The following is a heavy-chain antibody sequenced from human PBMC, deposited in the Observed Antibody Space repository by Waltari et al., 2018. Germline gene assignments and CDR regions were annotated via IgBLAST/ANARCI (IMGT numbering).Heavy chain of an antibody. D-gene: IGHD1-1*01. CDR3: VRREVGTMLDF. J-gene: IGHJ4*02. Sequence: QLQLQESGPGLVRPSATLSLPRTVSGGSITVSTPYWGWLRQPPGEGLERIGTVKSDGNTFFTPSLKSRVTISADTSKNQFSLNLYSVTAADTAVYYCVRREVGTMLDFWGQGTLVTVSS. CDR1: GGSITVSTPY. V-gene: IGHV4-39*01. CDR2: VKSDGNT.